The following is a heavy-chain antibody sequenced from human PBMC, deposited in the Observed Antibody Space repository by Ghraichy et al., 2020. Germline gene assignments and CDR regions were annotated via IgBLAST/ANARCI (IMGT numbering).Heavy chain of an antibody. CDR3: ARDWRYGDYNRYFDY. D-gene: IGHD4-17*01. CDR1: GFTFSSYS. V-gene: IGHV3-48*01. CDR2: ISSSSSTI. Sequence: GGSLRLSCAASGFTFSSYSMNWVRQAPGKGLEWVSYISSSSSTIYYADSVKGRFTISSDNAKNALYLQMNSLSAEDTAVYYCARDWRYGDYNRYFDYWGQGTLVTVSS. J-gene: IGHJ4*03.